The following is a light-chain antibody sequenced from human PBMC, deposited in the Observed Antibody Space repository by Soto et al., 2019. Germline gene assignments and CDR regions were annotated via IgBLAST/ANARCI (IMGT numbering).Light chain of an antibody. J-gene: IGLJ1*01. CDR2: EVP. CDR1: SIGDGYYVY. CDR3: SSYAGSNNFV. Sequence: QSALTHPPSPSGFSGQSVINTRTGTSIGDGYYVYVSWNQQLPGKAAKLVSYEVPKRPSGVPDRVSASKTGNPASLEVSGLRAEDGADYSCSSYAGSNNFVFGSWTKVNVL. V-gene: IGLV2-8*01.